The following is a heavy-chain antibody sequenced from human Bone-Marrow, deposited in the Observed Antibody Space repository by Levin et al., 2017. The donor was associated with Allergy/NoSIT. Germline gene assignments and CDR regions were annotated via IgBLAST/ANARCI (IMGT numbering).Heavy chain of an antibody. J-gene: IGHJ5*02. V-gene: IGHV1-2*06. Sequence: GESLKISCKASGYTFTGYYMHWVRQAPGQGLEWMGRINPNSGGTNYAQKFQGRVTMTRDTSISTAYMELSRLRSDDTAVYYCARSIAAATNWFDPWGQGTLVTVSS. CDR1: GYTFTGYY. CDR2: INPNSGGT. CDR3: ARSIAAATNWFDP. D-gene: IGHD6-13*01.